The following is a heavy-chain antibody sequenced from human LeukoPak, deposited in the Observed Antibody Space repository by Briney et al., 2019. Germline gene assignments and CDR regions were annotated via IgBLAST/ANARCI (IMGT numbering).Heavy chain of an antibody. Sequence: WGSLRLSCAASGFTFSGYWMHWVRQVPGKGLVWVSRITGDGSSTTYADSVKGRFTISRDNAKNTVFLQMISPRAEDTAVYYCARDTGWYFDLWGRGTLVTVSS. V-gene: IGHV3-74*01. CDR3: ARDTGWYFDL. CDR2: ITGDGSST. D-gene: IGHD4-17*01. J-gene: IGHJ2*01. CDR1: GFTFSGYW.